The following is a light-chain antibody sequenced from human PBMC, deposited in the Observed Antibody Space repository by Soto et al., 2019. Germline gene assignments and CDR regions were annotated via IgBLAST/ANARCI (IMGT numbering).Light chain of an antibody. J-gene: IGKJ1*01. CDR2: GAS. V-gene: IGKV3-20*01. CDR3: HQYDIPPQT. CDR1: QRISSMY. Sequence: IMLTQAPDTLSLSPGERATLSCRASQRISSMYLAWYQQKPGRAPRLIIYGASRRATGIPETFSGSESGTDFTLTISRLEPEHFAVYYCHQYDIPPQTFGRGTRVEL.